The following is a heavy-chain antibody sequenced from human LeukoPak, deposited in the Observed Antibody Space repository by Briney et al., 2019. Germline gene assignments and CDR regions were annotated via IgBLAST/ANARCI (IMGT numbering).Heavy chain of an antibody. V-gene: IGHV4-34*01. J-gene: IGHJ4*02. CDR3: ARSTIFGVVITFDY. D-gene: IGHD3-3*01. CDR1: GGSFSGYY. CDR2: INHSGST. Sequence: PSKTLSLTCAVYGGSFSGYYWSWIRQPPGKGLEWIGEINHSGSTNYNPSLKSRVTMSVDTSKNQFSLKPSSVTAADTAVYYCARSTIFGVVITFDYWGQGTLVTVSS.